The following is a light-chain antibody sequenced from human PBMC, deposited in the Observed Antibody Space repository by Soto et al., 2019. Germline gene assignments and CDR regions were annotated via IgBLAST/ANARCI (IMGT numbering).Light chain of an antibody. J-gene: IGKJ2*01. V-gene: IGKV3-20*01. CDR3: QQYGSSPYT. Sequence: TVLTQSPGTLSLSPGERATLSCRASQSVTSSYLAWYQHKRGQAPRLLIYGASSRATGIPDRFSGSGSGPDFTLTISRLEPEDFAVYYCQQYGSSPYTFGQGTKVDIK. CDR2: GAS. CDR1: QSVTSSY.